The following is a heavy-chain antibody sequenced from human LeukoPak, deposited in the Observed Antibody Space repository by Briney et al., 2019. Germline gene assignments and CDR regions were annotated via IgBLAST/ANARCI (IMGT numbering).Heavy chain of an antibody. CDR1: GGSISSSSYY. Sequence: SETLSLTCTVSGGSISSSSYYWGWIRQPPGRGLEWIGSIYYSGSTYYNPSLKSRVTISVDTSKNQFSLKLTSVTAADTAVYYCARTWIPVPFDHWGQGTLVTVSS. CDR3: ARTWIPVPFDH. D-gene: IGHD5-18*01. V-gene: IGHV4-39*01. J-gene: IGHJ4*02. CDR2: IYYSGST.